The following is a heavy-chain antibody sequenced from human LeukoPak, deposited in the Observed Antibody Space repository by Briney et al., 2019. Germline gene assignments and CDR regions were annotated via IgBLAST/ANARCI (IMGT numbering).Heavy chain of an antibody. CDR3: GRDALVGYFSYYYMDV. D-gene: IGHD2-15*01. V-gene: IGHV4-59*11. J-gene: IGHJ6*03. Sequence: KASETLSLTCTVSGGSISSHYWTWIRQSPVKGLEWIGVISNSGSTSYNPSLKSRVTISIDTSKNQFSLKLSSVTAADTAVYYCGRDALVGYFSYYYMDVWGKGTTVTVSS. CDR1: GGSISSHY. CDR2: ISNSGST.